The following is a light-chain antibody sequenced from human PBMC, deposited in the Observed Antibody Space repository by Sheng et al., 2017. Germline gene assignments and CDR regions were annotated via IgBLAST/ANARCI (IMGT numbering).Light chain of an antibody. V-gene: IGKV1-5*03. CDR3: QQYRNYSPT. J-gene: IGKJ1*01. CDR2: EAS. Sequence: DIHMSQFPSNLSASIGDRVTFTCRASQSISRWLAWYQLKPGEAPKLLIHEASILDTGVPSRFSGSGSGTEFTLTISSLQPDDSASYYCQQYRNYSPTFGQRGPRLKS. CDR1: QSISRW.